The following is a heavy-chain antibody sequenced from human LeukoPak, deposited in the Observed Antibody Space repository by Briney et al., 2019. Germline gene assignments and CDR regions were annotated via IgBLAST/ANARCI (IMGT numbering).Heavy chain of an antibody. V-gene: IGHV1-2*02. D-gene: IGHD3-22*01. J-gene: IGHJ4*02. CDR3: ARDLGYDSSGYGIDY. CDR1: GYTFTGYY. CDR2: INPNSGGT. Sequence: ASVKVSCKASGYTFTGYYMHWVRQAPGQGLEWMGWINPNSGGTNYAQKFQGRVTITADESTSTAYMELSSLRSEDTAVYYCARDLGYDSSGYGIDYWGQGTLVTVSS.